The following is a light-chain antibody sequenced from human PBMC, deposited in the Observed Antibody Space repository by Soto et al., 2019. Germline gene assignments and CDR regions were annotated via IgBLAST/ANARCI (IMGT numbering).Light chain of an antibody. CDR3: AAWDDSLNAL. CDR2: LND. V-gene: IGLV1-44*01. CDR1: FSNIGDNA. J-gene: IGLJ1*01. Sequence: QSVLTQPPSLSATPGQRVNISCSGSFSNIGDNAVNWYQQLPGAAPKLLIYLNDQRPSGVPDRFSGSKSGTSAFLAISGLQSDDEADYYCAAWDDSLNALFGTGTKLTV.